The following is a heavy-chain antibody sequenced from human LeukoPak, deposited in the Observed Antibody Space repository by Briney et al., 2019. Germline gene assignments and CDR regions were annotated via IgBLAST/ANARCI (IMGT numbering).Heavy chain of an antibody. CDR1: GFTFSSYG. CDR2: IWCDGSNK. CDR3: ARDGGWSAGYFDC. D-gene: IGHD2-15*01. J-gene: IGHJ4*02. Sequence: GGSLRLSCAASGFTFSSYGMHWVRQAPGKGLEWVAVIWCDGSNKYYADSVKGRFTISRDNSKNTLYLQMNSLRAEDTAVYYCARDGGWSAGYFDCWGQGTLVTVSS. V-gene: IGHV3-33*01.